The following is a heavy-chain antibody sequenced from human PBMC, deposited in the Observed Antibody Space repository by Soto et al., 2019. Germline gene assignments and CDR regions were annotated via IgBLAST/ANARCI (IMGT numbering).Heavy chain of an antibody. CDR3: ARHYYGSGSSPTEFDP. D-gene: IGHD3-10*01. CDR1: GYTFTSYG. CDR2: ISAYNGST. Sequence: GASVKVSCKASGYTFTSYGISWVRQAPGQGLEWMGWISAYNGSTNYAQKLQGRVTMTTDTSTSTAYMELRSLRSDDTAVYYCARHYYGSGSSPTEFDPWGQGTLVTVSS. J-gene: IGHJ5*02. V-gene: IGHV1-18*01.